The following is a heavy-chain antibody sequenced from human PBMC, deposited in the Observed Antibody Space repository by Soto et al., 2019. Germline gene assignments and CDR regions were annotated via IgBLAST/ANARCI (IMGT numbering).Heavy chain of an antibody. D-gene: IGHD2-21*01. CDR1: GYSFTSYW. CDR2: IYPGDSDT. CDR3: ARVYCGGDCFPGGFDP. V-gene: IGHV5-51*01. Sequence: GESLKISCKGSGYSFTSYWIAWVRQMPGKGLEWMGIIYPGDSDTRYSPSFEGQVAISADKSISTADLQWSSLRASDTAIYYCARVYCGGDCFPGGFDPWGHGTLVTVSS. J-gene: IGHJ5*02.